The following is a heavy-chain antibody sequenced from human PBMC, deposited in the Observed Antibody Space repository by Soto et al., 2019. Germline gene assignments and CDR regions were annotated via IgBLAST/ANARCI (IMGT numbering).Heavy chain of an antibody. CDR3: ARGSGDFWSGYLDYYYGMDV. J-gene: IGHJ6*02. V-gene: IGHV1-8*01. Sequence: ASVKVSCKASGYTFTSYDINWVRQATGQGLEWMGWMNPNSGNTGYAQKFQGRVTMTRNTSISTAYMELSSLRSEDTAVYYCARGSGDFWSGYLDYYYGMDVWGQGTTVTVPS. CDR2: MNPNSGNT. CDR1: GYTFTSYD. D-gene: IGHD3-3*01.